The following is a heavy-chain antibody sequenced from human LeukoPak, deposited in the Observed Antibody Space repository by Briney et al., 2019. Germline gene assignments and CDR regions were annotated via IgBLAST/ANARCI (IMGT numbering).Heavy chain of an antibody. CDR3: ARSRLSRGVDV. Sequence: PSQTLSLTCTVSGGSISSGGYYWSWIRQPPGKGLEWIGYIYYSGSTNYNPSLKSRVTISVDTSKNQFSLKLSSVTAADTAVYYCARSRLSRGVDVWGQGTTVTVSS. CDR1: GGSISSGGYY. CDR2: IYYSGST. D-gene: IGHD6-25*01. J-gene: IGHJ6*02. V-gene: IGHV4-61*08.